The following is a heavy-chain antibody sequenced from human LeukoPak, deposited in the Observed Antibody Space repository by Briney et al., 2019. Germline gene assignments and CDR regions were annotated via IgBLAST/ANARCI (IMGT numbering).Heavy chain of an antibody. CDR2: LFSGGST. CDR3: AREGPRGYGLDY. CDR1: GFTVSINY. V-gene: IGHV3-53*04. J-gene: IGHJ4*02. Sequence: GGSLSLLCAASGFTVSINYMRWVRQAPGRGLEWVSVLFSGGSTYYADPGKGRFPISRHNSKNTLYLQMNSLRAGDAAVYYCAREGPRGYGLDYWGQGTLVTVSS. D-gene: IGHD5-18*01.